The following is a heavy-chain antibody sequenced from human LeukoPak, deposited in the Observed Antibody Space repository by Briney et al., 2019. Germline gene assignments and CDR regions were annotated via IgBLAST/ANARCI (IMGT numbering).Heavy chain of an antibody. J-gene: IGHJ5*02. D-gene: IGHD6-13*01. Sequence: SETLSLTCAVSGYSISSGYYWGWIRQPPGKGLEWIGSIYHSGSTYYNPSLKSRVTISVDTSKNQFSLKLSPVTAADTAVYYCASTIAARNWFDPWGQGTLVTVSS. CDR2: IYHSGST. V-gene: IGHV4-38-2*01. CDR3: ASTIAARNWFDP. CDR1: GYSISSGYY.